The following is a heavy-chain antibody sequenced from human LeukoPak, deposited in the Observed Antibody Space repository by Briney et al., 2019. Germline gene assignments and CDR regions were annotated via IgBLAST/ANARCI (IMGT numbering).Heavy chain of an antibody. Sequence: SETLSLTCTVSGGSISSFYWSWVRQSAVKGLEWIGRVDTSRSTHYNPSLGGRVTMSLDTSKNQFSLNLRSVTVADTAVYYCARGLGGASYYMDVWGKGTTVTVSS. V-gene: IGHV4-4*07. CDR3: ARGLGGASYYMDV. CDR1: GGSISSFY. D-gene: IGHD3-16*01. CDR2: VDTSRST. J-gene: IGHJ6*03.